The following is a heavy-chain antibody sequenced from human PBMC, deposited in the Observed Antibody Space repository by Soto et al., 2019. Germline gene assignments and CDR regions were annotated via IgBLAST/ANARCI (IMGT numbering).Heavy chain of an antibody. V-gene: IGHV4-59*01. J-gene: IGHJ4*02. CDR2: IYYSGST. Sequence: SETLSLTCTVSGGSISSYYWSWIRQPPGKGLEWIGYIYYSGSTNYNPSLKSRVTISVDTSKNQFSLKLSSVTAADTAVYYCGRFGTRGCIDYLGQGTQVTVS. CDR3: GRFGTRGCIDY. D-gene: IGHD6-19*01. CDR1: GGSISSYY.